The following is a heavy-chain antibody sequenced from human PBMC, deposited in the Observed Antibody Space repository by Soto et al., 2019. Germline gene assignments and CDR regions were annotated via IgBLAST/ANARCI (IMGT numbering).Heavy chain of an antibody. V-gene: IGHV3-15*01. CDR3: TTDRVMAGTGTTRYYYGMDV. Sequence: PGGSLRLSCAASGFTFSNAWMSWVRQAPGKGLEWVGRNKSKTDGGTTDYAAPVKGRFTISRDDSKNTLYLQMNSLKTEDTAVYYCTTDRVMAGTGTTRYYYGMDVWGQGTTVTVSS. D-gene: IGHD6-19*01. J-gene: IGHJ6*02. CDR2: NKSKTDGGTT. CDR1: GFTFSNAW.